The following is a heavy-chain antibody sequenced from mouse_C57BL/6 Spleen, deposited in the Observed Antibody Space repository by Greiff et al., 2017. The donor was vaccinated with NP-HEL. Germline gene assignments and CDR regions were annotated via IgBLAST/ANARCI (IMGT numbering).Heavy chain of an antibody. CDR1: GFSLSTFGMG. CDR3: ARIWGLLLAWFAY. D-gene: IGHD2-3*01. V-gene: IGHV8-8*01. Sequence: QVTLKVSGPGILQPSQTLSLTCSFSGFSLSTFGMGVGWIRQPSGEGLEWLAPIWWDDDKYYNPALKSRLTISKDTSKNQVFLKIANVDTADTATYYCARIWGLLLAWFAYWGQGTLVTVSA. J-gene: IGHJ3*01. CDR2: IWWDDDK.